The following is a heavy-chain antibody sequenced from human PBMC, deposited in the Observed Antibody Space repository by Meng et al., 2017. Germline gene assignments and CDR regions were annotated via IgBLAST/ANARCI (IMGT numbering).Heavy chain of an antibody. J-gene: IGHJ4*02. CDR1: GYSISSGYY. V-gene: IGHV4-38-2*02. CDR3: ARERDGSGSYYNVVDY. CDR2: IYHSGST. D-gene: IGHD3-10*01. Sequence: SETLSLTCTVSGYSISSGYYWGWIRQPPGKGLERIGSIYHSGSTYYNPSLKSRVTISVDTSKNQFSLKLSSVTAADTAVYYCARERDGSGSYYNVVDYWGQGTLVTVSS.